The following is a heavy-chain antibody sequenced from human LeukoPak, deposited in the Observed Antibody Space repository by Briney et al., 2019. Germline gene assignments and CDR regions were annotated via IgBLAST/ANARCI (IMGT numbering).Heavy chain of an antibody. D-gene: IGHD5-12*01. J-gene: IGHJ4*02. CDR2: IYPGDSDT. CDR3: ARQVRYSGYDFDY. V-gene: IGHV5-51*01. CDR1: GYSFTSYW. Sequence: GESLKISCKDSGYSFTSYWIGWVRQMPGKGLEWMGIIYPGDSDTRYSPSFQGQVTISADKSISTAYLQWSSLKASDTAMYYCARQVRYSGYDFDYWGQGTLVTVSS.